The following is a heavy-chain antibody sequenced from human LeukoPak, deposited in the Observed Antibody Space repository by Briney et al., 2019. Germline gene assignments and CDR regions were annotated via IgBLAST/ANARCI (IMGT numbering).Heavy chain of an antibody. J-gene: IGHJ3*02. CDR1: GASISSSY. CDR2: LYYNGNT. D-gene: IGHD3-22*01. V-gene: IGHV4-59*01. CDR3: VRGNYDNRGYSNAFDI. Sequence: PSGTLSLTCTVSGASISSSYWSWIRQPPGERLEWVGFLYYNGNTNSNPSLKSRVTISVDTSKNQFSLKLSSVTAADTAVYYCVRGNYDNRGYSNAFDIWGQGAMVTVSS.